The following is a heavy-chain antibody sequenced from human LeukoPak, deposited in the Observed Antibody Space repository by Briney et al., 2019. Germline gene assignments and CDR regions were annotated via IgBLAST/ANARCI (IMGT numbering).Heavy chain of an antibody. Sequence: GGSLRLSCAASGFTFSSYAMHWVRQAPGKGLEWVAVISYDGSNKYYADSVKGRFTISRDNSKNTLYLQMNNLRAEDTAVYYCARVRIAAGFDYWGQGTLVTVSS. D-gene: IGHD6-13*01. CDR1: GFTFSSYA. CDR3: ARVRIAAGFDY. CDR2: ISYDGSNK. V-gene: IGHV3-30*14. J-gene: IGHJ4*02.